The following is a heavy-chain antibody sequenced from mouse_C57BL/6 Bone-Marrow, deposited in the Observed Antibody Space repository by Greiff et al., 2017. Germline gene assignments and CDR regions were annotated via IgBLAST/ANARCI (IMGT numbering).Heavy chain of an antibody. J-gene: IGHJ4*01. Sequence: QVQLQQPGAELVRPGTSVKLSCKASGYTFTSYWMHWVKQRPGQGLEWIGVIDPSDSYTNYNQKFKGKATLTVDTSSSTAYMQLSSLTSEDSAVYYCARLGTRDYYARDDWGQGTSVTGST. CDR1: GYTFTSYW. CDR2: IDPSDSYT. D-gene: IGHD3-3*01. CDR3: ARLGTRDYYARDD. V-gene: IGHV1-59*01.